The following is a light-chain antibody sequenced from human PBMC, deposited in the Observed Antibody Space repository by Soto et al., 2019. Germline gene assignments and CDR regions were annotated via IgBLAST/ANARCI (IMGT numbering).Light chain of an antibody. CDR2: KAS. CDR1: ESISGW. Sequence: PSTLSACAGDIVAITCLASESISGWLAWYQQKPGKAPKLLIYKASTLKSGVPSRFSGSGSGTEFTLTISSLQPDDFATYYCQHYNSYSEAFGQGTKVDIK. J-gene: IGKJ1*01. V-gene: IGKV1-5*03. CDR3: QHYNSYSEA.